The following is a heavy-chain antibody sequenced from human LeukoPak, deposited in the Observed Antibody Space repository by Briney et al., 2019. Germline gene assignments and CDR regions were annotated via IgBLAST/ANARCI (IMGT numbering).Heavy chain of an antibody. CDR1: GFTFSNYA. Sequence: QPGGSLRLSCAASGFTFSNYAMSWVRQAPGKGLEWVSGLSGSGDNTYYADSVKGRFTISRNNSKNTLYLQMNSLRAEDTAVYYCAEHRYQLPRGDFDYWGQGTLVTVSS. CDR2: LSGSGDNT. J-gene: IGHJ4*02. CDR3: AEHRYQLPRGDFDY. V-gene: IGHV3-23*01. D-gene: IGHD2-2*01.